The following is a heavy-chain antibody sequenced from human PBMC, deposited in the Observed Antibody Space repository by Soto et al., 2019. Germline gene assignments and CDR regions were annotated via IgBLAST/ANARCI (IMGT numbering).Heavy chain of an antibody. CDR1: GGSISSSSYY. D-gene: IGHD3-10*01. CDR2: IYYSWST. V-gene: IGHV4-39*01. Sequence: QLQLQESGPGLVKPSETLSLTCTVSGGSISSSSYYWGWIRQPPGKGLEWIGSIYYSWSTYYNPSPKSRVTISVDPYQNQFPMTLSSVTAADTAVYYCARAYYDGAGSLSGWFDPWGQGTLVTVSS. CDR3: ARAYYDGAGSLSGWFDP. J-gene: IGHJ5*02.